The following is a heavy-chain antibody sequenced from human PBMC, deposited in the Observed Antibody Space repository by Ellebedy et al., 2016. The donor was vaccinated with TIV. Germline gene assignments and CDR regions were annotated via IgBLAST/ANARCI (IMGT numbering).Heavy chain of an antibody. Sequence: GGSLRLXXSASGFTFSWYTMHWVRQAPGKGLEWVSSISGRGIMTYYEDSVKGRFTISRDNSNNSLYLQMNNLRAEDTAIYYCAKDPYYGSGYFDLWGRGSLVTVSS. CDR1: GFTFSWYT. V-gene: IGHV3-23*01. D-gene: IGHD3-10*01. CDR3: AKDPYYGSGYFDL. CDR2: ISGRGIMT. J-gene: IGHJ2*01.